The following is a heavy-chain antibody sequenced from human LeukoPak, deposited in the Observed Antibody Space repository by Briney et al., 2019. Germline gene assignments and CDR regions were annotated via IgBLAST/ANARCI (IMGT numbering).Heavy chain of an antibody. Sequence: GGSLRLSCAASGFTFSSSAMSWVRQAPGKGLEWVSAISNNGGYTYYADSVQGRFTISRDNSKNTLYLQMNSLRAEDAAVYYCAKDTCTNGVCYNGGHYYYYYGMDVWGQGTTVIVSS. CDR3: AKDTCTNGVCYNGGHYYYYYGMDV. CDR1: GFTFSSSA. J-gene: IGHJ6*02. D-gene: IGHD2-8*01. CDR2: ISNNGGYT. V-gene: IGHV3-23*01.